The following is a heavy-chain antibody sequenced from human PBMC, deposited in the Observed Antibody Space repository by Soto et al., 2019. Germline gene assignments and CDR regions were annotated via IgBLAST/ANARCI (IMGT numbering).Heavy chain of an antibody. J-gene: IGHJ4*02. Sequence: QLQLQESGPGLVKPSQTLSLTCAVSGGSISSDGYSWSSIRQPQGKALDWIGNIYHSGSTYYNPSLKTRVTIPVDRSKSQFSLKLSSVTGADTAVYYIVSGMVTTLHNWGEGTLVTVSS. D-gene: IGHD4-17*01. CDR3: VSGMVTTLHN. CDR1: GGSISSDGYS. V-gene: IGHV4-30-2*01. CDR2: IYHSGST.